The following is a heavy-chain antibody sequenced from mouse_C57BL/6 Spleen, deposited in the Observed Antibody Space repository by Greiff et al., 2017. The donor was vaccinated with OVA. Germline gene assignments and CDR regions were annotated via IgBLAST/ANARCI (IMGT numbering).Heavy chain of an antibody. J-gene: IGHJ4*01. CDR2: INPSTGGT. V-gene: IGHV1-42*01. CDR3: ASPSYDSYAMDY. CDR1: GYSFTGYY. Sequence: EVQLQQSGPELVKPGASVKISCKASGYSFTGYYMNWVKQSPEKSLEWIGEINPSTGGTTYNQKFKAKATLTVDKSSSTAYMQLKSLTSEDSAVYYCASPSYDSYAMDYWGQGTSVTVSS.